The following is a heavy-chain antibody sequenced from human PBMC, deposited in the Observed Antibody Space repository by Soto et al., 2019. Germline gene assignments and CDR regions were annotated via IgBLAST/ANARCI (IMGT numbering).Heavy chain of an antibody. V-gene: IGHV2-70*20. Sequence: SGPTLVNPTQTLTLTCTFSGFSLNTRGVSVSWVRQSPGKVLEWLALLDWEDDSYFSTSLKTGLSVSGDPSKNQVVLTLTNVDPVDTGTYFCARVFGSGSFLNFYFANWGPGTLVPVSS. J-gene: IGHJ4*02. CDR1: GFSLNTRGVS. D-gene: IGHD3-10*01. CDR3: ARVFGSGSFLNFYFAN. CDR2: LDWEDDS.